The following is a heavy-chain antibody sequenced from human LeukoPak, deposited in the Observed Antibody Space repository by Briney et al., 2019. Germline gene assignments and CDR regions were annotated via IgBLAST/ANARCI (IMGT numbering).Heavy chain of an antibody. J-gene: IGHJ4*02. CDR2: IHPEGNEK. Sequence: GGSLRLSCLVSGFTFSKFWMSWVRQAPGRGLGWVANIHPEGNEKYHVESVKGRFTISRDNAKNLLFLQMNGLRVEDTAVYYCARGDDFSGDHWGQGTLVTVSS. CDR1: GFTFSKFW. CDR3: ARGDDFSGDH. D-gene: IGHD1-1*01. V-gene: IGHV3-7*04.